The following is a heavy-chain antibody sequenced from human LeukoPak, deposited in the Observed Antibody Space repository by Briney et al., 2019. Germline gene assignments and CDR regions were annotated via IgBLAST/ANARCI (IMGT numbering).Heavy chain of an antibody. Sequence: GRSLRLSCAASRFTFSSYGMHWVRQAPGKGLEWVAIMSYDGSNKYYADSVKGRFTISRDNSKNTLYLQMNSLRAEDTAVYYCAKDTTMNTATGGRLDYWGQGTLVTVSS. J-gene: IGHJ4*02. CDR3: AKDTTMNTATGGRLDY. V-gene: IGHV3-30*18. CDR2: MSYDGSNK. D-gene: IGHD6-13*01. CDR1: RFTFSSYG.